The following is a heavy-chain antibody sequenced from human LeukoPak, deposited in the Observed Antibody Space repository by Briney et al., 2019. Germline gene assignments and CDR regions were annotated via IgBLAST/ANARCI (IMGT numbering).Heavy chain of an antibody. D-gene: IGHD2-2*01. CDR2: ISAYNGNK. CDR1: GYTFTSYG. J-gene: IGHJ4*02. V-gene: IGHV1-18*01. Sequence: GASVKVSCKASGYTFTSYGISWVRQAPGQGLEWMGWISAYNGNKNYAQKLQGRVTMTTDTSTSTAYMELRSLRSDDTAVYYCALVVVPAALDTFDYWGQGTLVTVSS. CDR3: ALVVVPAALDTFDY.